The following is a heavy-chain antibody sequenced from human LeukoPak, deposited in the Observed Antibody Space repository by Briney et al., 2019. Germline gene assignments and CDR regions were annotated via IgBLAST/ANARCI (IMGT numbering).Heavy chain of an antibody. V-gene: IGHV4-61*02. D-gene: IGHD3-22*01. CDR2: IYTSGTT. Sequence: SETLSLTCTVSGASISSGSYYWSWIRQPAGKGLEWIGRIYTSGTTNYNPSLKSRLTTSVDTSKNQFSLKLSSVTAADTAVYYCARHSITMIVVVITPDAFDIWGQGTMVTVSS. CDR1: GASISSGSYY. J-gene: IGHJ3*02. CDR3: ARHSITMIVVVITPDAFDI.